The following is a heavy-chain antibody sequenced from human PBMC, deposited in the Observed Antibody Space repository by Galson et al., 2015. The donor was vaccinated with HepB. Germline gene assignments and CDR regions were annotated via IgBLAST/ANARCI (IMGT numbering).Heavy chain of an antibody. J-gene: IGHJ4*02. CDR1: GFTFSSYS. CDR2: ISSSSSYI. D-gene: IGHD5-18*01. Sequence: SLRLSCAASGFTFSSYSMNWVRQAPGKGLEWVSSISSSSSYIYYADSVKGRFTISRDNAKNSLYLQMNSLRAEDTAVYYCARDSGTAMVLYYFDYWGQGTLVTVSS. V-gene: IGHV3-21*01. CDR3: ARDSGTAMVLYYFDY.